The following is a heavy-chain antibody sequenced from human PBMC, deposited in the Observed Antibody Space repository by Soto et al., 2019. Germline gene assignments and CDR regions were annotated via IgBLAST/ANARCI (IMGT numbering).Heavy chain of an antibody. CDR3: ARHTSTYYDFWSGYSSGYYYGMDV. D-gene: IGHD3-3*01. V-gene: IGHV5-51*01. Sequence: GESLKISGKGSGYSFTSYWIGWVRQMPGKSLEWMGIIYPGDSDTRYSPSFQGQVTISADTSISTAYLQWRSLKASDPAMYYCARHTSTYYDFWSGYSSGYYYGMDVWGQGTTVTVSS. CDR1: GYSFTSYW. CDR2: IYPGDSDT. J-gene: IGHJ6*02.